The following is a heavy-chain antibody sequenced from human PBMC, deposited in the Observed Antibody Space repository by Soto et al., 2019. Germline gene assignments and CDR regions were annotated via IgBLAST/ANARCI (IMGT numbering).Heavy chain of an antibody. J-gene: IGHJ6*02. Sequence: PGGSLRLSCAASGFTFSSYAMHWVRQAPGKGLEWVAVISYDGSNKYYADSVKGRFTISRDNSKNTLYLQMNSLRAEDTAVYYCAKAVLRFLEWLPHQAYGMDVWGQGTTVTVSS. CDR2: ISYDGSNK. D-gene: IGHD3-3*01. CDR3: AKAVLRFLEWLPHQAYGMDV. V-gene: IGHV3-30-3*01. CDR1: GFTFSSYA.